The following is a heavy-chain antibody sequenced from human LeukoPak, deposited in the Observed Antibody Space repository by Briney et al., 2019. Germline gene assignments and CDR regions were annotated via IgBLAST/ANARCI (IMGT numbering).Heavy chain of an antibody. D-gene: IGHD3-10*01. Sequence: GGSLRLSCAASGFTSSNAWMSWVRQAPGKGPECVGRIKSKTDGGTTDYAAPENGRFTISRDDSKNTLYLQMNSLKTEDTAVYYCILWFGELLDYWGQGTLVTVSS. CDR3: ILWFGELLDY. CDR2: IKSKTDGGTT. CDR1: GFTSSNAW. J-gene: IGHJ4*02. V-gene: IGHV3-15*01.